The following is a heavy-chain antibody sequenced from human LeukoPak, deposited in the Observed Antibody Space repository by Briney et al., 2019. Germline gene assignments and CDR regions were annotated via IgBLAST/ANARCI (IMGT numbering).Heavy chain of an antibody. V-gene: IGHV4-39*07. Sequence: SETLSLTCTVSGGSISSSSYYWGWIRQPPGRGLEWIGEINHSGSTNYNPSLKSRVTISVDTSKNQFSLKLSSVTAADTAVYYCARGPLYYDFWSGYDAFEMWGQGTMVTVSS. CDR3: ARGPLYYDFWSGYDAFEM. CDR1: GGSISSSSYY. J-gene: IGHJ3*02. D-gene: IGHD3-3*01. CDR2: INHSGST.